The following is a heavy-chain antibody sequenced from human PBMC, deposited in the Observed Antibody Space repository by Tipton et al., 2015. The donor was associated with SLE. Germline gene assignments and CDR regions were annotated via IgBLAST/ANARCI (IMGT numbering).Heavy chain of an antibody. Sequence: TLSLTCTVSGGSISSSSYYWGWIRQPPGKGLEWIGSIYYSGSTYYNPSLKSRVTISVDTSKNQFSLKLSSVTAADTAVYFCARMDYSQFQLLYFESWGQGILVTVSS. V-gene: IGHV4-39*07. CDR3: ARMDYSQFQLLYFES. CDR1: GGSISSSSYY. CDR2: IYYSGST. D-gene: IGHD4-11*01. J-gene: IGHJ4*02.